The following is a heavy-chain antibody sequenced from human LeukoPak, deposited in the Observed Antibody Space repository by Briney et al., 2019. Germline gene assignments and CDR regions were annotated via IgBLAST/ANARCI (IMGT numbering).Heavy chain of an antibody. J-gene: IGHJ3*02. D-gene: IGHD2-2*01. CDR1: GGSISSYY. Sequence: SETLSLTCTVSGGSISSYYWSWIRQPPGKGLEWIGYIYYSGSTNYNPSLKSRVTISVDTSKNQFSLKLSSVTAADTAVYYCARAQPARYCTSTSCYAAFDIWGQGTMVTVSS. CDR2: IYYSGST. CDR3: ARAQPARYCTSTSCYAAFDI. V-gene: IGHV4-59*01.